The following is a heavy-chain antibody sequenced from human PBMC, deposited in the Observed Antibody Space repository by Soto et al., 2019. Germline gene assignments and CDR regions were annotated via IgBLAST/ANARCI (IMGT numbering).Heavy chain of an antibody. V-gene: IGHV3-33*01. CDR3: ARGTAAAVTYYYYGMDV. CDR2: IWYDGSNK. J-gene: IGHJ6*02. Sequence: QVQLVESGGGVVQPGRSLRLSCAASGFSFSSYGMHWARQAPGKGLEWVAVIWYDGSNKYYADSVKGRFTISRDNSKNTLYLQTNSLRAEDTAVYYCARGTAAAVTYYYYGMDVWGQGTTVSVSS. CDR1: GFSFSSYG. D-gene: IGHD6-13*01.